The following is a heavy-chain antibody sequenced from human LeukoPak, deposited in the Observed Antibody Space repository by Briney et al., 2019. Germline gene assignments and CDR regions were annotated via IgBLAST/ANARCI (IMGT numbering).Heavy chain of an antibody. J-gene: IGHJ6*03. Sequence: GGSLRLSCAASGFTFSGYGMSWVRQAPGKGLEWVSAVSSSGGTTYYADSVKGRFTISRDNSKNTPSLQMNSLRGEDTAIYYCAKNGDRGAYCSGGSCYPYYYYYMDVWGKGTTVTVSS. D-gene: IGHD2-15*01. CDR3: AKNGDRGAYCSGGSCYPYYYYYMDV. CDR1: GFTFSGYG. CDR2: VSSSGGTT. V-gene: IGHV3-23*01.